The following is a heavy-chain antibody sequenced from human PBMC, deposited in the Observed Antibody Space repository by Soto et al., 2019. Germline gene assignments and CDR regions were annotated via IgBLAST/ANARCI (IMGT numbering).Heavy chain of an antibody. D-gene: IGHD3-10*01. CDR2: IYWNDDK. CDR3: AHSLISMVRGVDLNCFEP. V-gene: IGHV2-5*01. J-gene: IGHJ5*02. Sequence: GSRPTLVNPTQTLTLTCTFSGFSLSTNGVGVGWIRQPPGKALEWLALIYWNDDKRYSPSLKSRLTITKDTSKNQVVLTMTNMYPLDTATHYCAHSLISMVRGVDLNCFEPCGQRTMVTVSS. CDR1: GFSLSTNGVG.